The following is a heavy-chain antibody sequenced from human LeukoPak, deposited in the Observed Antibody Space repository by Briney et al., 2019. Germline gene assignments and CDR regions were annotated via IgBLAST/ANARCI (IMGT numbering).Heavy chain of an antibody. Sequence: SETLSLTCTVSGGSISSGGYYWSWIRQHPGKGLEWIGYIYYSGSTYYNPSLKGRVTISVDTSKNQFSLKLSSVTAADTAVYYCARDRGYSYGSYFDYWGQGTLVTVSS. J-gene: IGHJ4*02. CDR2: IYYSGST. CDR1: GGSISSGGYY. D-gene: IGHD5-18*01. V-gene: IGHV4-31*03. CDR3: ARDRGYSYGSYFDY.